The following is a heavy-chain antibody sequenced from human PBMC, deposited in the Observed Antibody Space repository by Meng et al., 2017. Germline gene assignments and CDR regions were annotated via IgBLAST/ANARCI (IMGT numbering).Heavy chain of an antibody. CDR3: DRSSSRRPHDY. Sequence: QVQLQPWGAGLLKPSETLSLTCSVYGGSFSGYYWSWIRQPPGKGLEWIGEINHSGGTNYNPSLKSRVTISVDTSKNQFSLKLSSVTAADTAVYYCDRSSSRRPHDYWGQGTLVTASS. J-gene: IGHJ4*02. D-gene: IGHD6-13*01. V-gene: IGHV4-34*01. CDR2: INHSGGT. CDR1: GGSFSGYY.